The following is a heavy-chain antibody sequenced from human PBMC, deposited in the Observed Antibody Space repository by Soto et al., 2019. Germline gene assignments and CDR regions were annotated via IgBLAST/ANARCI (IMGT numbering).Heavy chain of an antibody. CDR1: GGSISSGGYY. CDR2: IYYSGST. D-gene: IGHD3-10*01. J-gene: IGHJ6*02. Sequence: QVQLQESGPGLVKPSQTLSLTCTVSGGSISSGGYYWSWIRQHPGKGLEWIGYIYYSGSTYYNPSVKSRVTISVDTSKNQFSLKLSSVTAADTAVYYCARITNYYGSGSYYSYGMDVWGQGTTVTVSS. V-gene: IGHV4-31*03. CDR3: ARITNYYGSGSYYSYGMDV.